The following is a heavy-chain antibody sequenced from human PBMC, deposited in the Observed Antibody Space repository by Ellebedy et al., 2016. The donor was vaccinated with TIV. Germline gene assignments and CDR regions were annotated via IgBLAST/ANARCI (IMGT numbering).Heavy chain of an antibody. CDR2: ISNNGGST. CDR3: ARDRSRKIGLAPAAMGGIGY. V-gene: IGHV3-64D*09. J-gene: IGHJ4*02. CDR1: GLTFSNYA. D-gene: IGHD2-2*01. Sequence: PGGSLRLSCSASGLTFSNYAMHWVRQAPGKGLEYVSAISNNGGSTYYADSVKGRFTISRDNSKNTLYLQMSSLGAEDTALYYCARDRSRKIGLAPAAMGGIGYWGQGTLVIVSS.